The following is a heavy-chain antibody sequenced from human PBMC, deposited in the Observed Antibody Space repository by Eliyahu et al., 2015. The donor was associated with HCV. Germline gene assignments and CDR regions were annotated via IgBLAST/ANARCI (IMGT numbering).Heavy chain of an antibody. CDR1: GYAFSTXN. CDR2: INTNSGNP. Sequence: QVQLVQSGSELKKPGASVKVSCXTSGYAFSTXNMNWVRQAPGQGLEWVGWINTNSGNPTYAXGFRGRFVFSRDTXASTVYLEINNLXAEDSAVYYCARAREADFWGQGTLVTVSS. CDR3: ARAREADF. J-gene: IGHJ4*02. V-gene: IGHV7-4-1*02.